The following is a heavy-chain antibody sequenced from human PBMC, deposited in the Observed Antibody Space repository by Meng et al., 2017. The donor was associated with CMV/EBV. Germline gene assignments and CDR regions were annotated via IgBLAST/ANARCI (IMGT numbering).Heavy chain of an antibody. Sequence: GQLVKCDGAMKMLGAPWKVSCKASGDTFTGYGSSWVRQAPVQGLEWMGWISVYNGHTNFAQNLQGRVTMTTDTSTSTAYVELRSLRSDDTAIYYCARGVPLGIIYSFDYWGQGTLVTVSS. CDR1: GDTFTGYG. D-gene: IGHD2-21*01. CDR3: ARGVPLGIIYSFDY. CDR2: ISVYNGHT. V-gene: IGHV1-18*01. J-gene: IGHJ4*01.